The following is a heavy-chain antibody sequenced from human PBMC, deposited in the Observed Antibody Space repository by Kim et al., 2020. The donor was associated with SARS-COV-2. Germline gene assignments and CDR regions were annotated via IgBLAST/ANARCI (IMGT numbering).Heavy chain of an antibody. Sequence: SETLSLTCTVSGVSITSHYWTWIRQPPGKGLEWIGFVYHSGSTNYNPSLKSRVTMAVETSKNQFSLQLTSMTAADTAIYYCAREGYFDGGSFFFDYWGQGTLVTVSS. CDR2: VYHSGST. V-gene: IGHV4-59*11. D-gene: IGHD2-15*01. J-gene: IGHJ4*02. CDR3: AREGYFDGGSFFFDY. CDR1: GVSITSHY.